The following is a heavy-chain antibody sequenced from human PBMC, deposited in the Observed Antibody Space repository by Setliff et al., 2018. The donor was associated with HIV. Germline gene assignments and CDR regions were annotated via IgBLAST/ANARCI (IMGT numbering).Heavy chain of an antibody. CDR2: VDPQDGET. CDR3: ATSGTYYYGSGTYHASAF. J-gene: IGHJ4*02. CDR1: GYIFTDYY. D-gene: IGHD3-10*01. V-gene: IGHV1-69-2*01. Sequence: AASVKVSCKSSGYIFTDYYMHWLQQAPGEGLEWMGRVDPQDGETKYAEKFQGRVTITADTSTGTSVMELSSLKSEDTAVYYCATSGTYYYGSGTYHASAFWGQGTQVT.